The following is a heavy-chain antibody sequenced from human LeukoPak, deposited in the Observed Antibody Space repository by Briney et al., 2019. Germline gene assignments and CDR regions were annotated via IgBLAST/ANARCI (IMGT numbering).Heavy chain of an antibody. D-gene: IGHD4-17*01. V-gene: IGHV3-64*01. CDR3: AREKETTGFFDY. J-gene: IGHJ4*02. CDR2: IISSGGSK. Sequence: GGTLRLSCAVSGFTFSTYAMYWVRQAPGKGLEYVSAIISSGGSKFDANSERGRFTVSRDNYKHSLYLHMGMLRADDVAVYYCAREKETTGFFDYWGQGTLVTVSS. CDR1: GFTFSTYA.